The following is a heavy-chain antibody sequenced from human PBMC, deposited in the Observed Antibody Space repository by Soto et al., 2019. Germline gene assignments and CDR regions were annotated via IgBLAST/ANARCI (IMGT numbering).Heavy chain of an antibody. J-gene: IGHJ6*02. D-gene: IGHD2-2*01. Sequence: PGGSLRLSCAASGFTFSSYSMHWVRKAPGKKLEWVSSISSSGTYIYYADSVKGRFTISRDNAKNSLYLQMNSLRAEDTAVYYCARGLIDIVLVPASAYGMVVWGQGTTVTDS. CDR2: ISSSGTYI. CDR3: ARGLIDIVLVPASAYGMVV. V-gene: IGHV3-21*01. CDR1: GFTFSSYS.